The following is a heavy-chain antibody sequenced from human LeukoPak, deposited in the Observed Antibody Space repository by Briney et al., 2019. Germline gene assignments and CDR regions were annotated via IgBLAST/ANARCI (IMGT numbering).Heavy chain of an antibody. CDR2: INHSGST. V-gene: IGHV4-34*01. CDR1: GGSFSGYY. CDR3: ARRGGMAAAGTAPYYFDD. Sequence: PSETLSLTCAVYGGSFSGYYWSWIRQPPGKGLEWIGEINHSGSTNYNPSLKSRVTISVDTSKNQFSLKLSSVTAADTAVYYCARRGGMAAAGTAPYYFDDWGQGTLVTVSS. D-gene: IGHD6-13*01. J-gene: IGHJ4*02.